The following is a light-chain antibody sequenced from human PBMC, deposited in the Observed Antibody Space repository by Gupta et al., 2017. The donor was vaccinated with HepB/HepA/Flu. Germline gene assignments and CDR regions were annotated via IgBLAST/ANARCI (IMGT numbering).Light chain of an antibody. Sequence: EIVWTQSPGTLSLSPGERATPSCRASQSVSSSYLAWYQQKPGQAPRLRIYGAYSRATGIPDRFSGSGSGTDFTLTISRLEPEDFAVYYCQQYGSSTPVTFGGGTKVEIK. CDR1: QSVSSSY. CDR3: QQYGSSTPVT. J-gene: IGKJ4*01. CDR2: GAY. V-gene: IGKV3-20*01.